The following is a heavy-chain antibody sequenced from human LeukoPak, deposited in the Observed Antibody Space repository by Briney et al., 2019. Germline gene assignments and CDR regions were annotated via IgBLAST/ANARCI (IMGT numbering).Heavy chain of an antibody. Sequence: SETLSLTCSVSGGSISSGGYYWTWIRQHPGKGLEWIGYIYHSGSIYYNPSLRSRALISVDTSKNQFFLKLNSVSAADTAVYYCARGTDVTARPGHYYYGMDVWGQGTTVTVSS. CDR3: ARGTDVTARPGHYYYGMDV. CDR2: IYHSGSI. V-gene: IGHV4-31*03. CDR1: GGSISSGGYY. J-gene: IGHJ6*02. D-gene: IGHD6-6*01.